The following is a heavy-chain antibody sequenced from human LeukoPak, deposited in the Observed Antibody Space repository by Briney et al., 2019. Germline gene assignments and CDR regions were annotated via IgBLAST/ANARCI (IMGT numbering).Heavy chain of an antibody. Sequence: ASVKVSCKASGYTFTSYGISWVRQAPGQGLEWMGWISAYNGNTNYAQKLQGRVTMTTDTSTSTAYMELRSLRSDDTAVYFCARVGQELDELLVFDAFHLWGQGTMVAVSS. V-gene: IGHV1-18*01. CDR3: ARVGQELDELLVFDAFHL. CDR2: ISAYNGNT. CDR1: GYTFTSYG. J-gene: IGHJ3*01. D-gene: IGHD2-8*02.